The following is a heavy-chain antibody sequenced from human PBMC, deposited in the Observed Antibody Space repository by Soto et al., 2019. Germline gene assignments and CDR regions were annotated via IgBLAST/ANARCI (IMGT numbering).Heavy chain of an antibody. D-gene: IGHD5-12*01. V-gene: IGHV1-69*02. CDR3: ARGRDGYDRVDY. J-gene: IGHJ4*02. CDR2: IIPILGIA. Sequence: QVQLVQSGAEVKKPGSSVKVSCKASGGTFSSYTISWVRQAPGQGLEWMGRIIPILGIANYAQKFQGRVTITADKTTSTAYMELSSLRSQDTAVYYCARGRDGYDRVDYWGQGTLVTVSS. CDR1: GGTFSSYT.